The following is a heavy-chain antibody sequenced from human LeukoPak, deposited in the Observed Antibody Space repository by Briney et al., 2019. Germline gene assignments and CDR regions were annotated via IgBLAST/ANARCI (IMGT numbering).Heavy chain of an antibody. D-gene: IGHD1-1*01. CDR1: VLTFSSYE. Sequence: LSGGSLRLSCAAPVLTFSSYEMNWVRQAPGKGLEWVSYISSSGSTIYYADSVKGRFTISRDNAKNSLYLQMNSLRAEDTAVYYCASDLINWNGPYYYYYYMDVWGKGTTVTVSS. J-gene: IGHJ6*03. V-gene: IGHV3-48*03. CDR2: ISSSGSTI. CDR3: ASDLINWNGPYYYYYYMDV.